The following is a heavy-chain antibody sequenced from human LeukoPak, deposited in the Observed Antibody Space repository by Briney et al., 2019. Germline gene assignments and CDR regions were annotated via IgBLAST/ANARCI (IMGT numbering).Heavy chain of an antibody. D-gene: IGHD6-13*01. CDR3: ARDVATGSSEFDP. CDR2: IHYSGST. J-gene: IGHJ5*02. CDR1: GGSIISSSYY. V-gene: IGHV4-61*01. Sequence: PSETLSLTCTVSGGSIISSSYYWNWIRQPPGKGLEWIGYIHYSGSTNYNPSLESRVTISLDTSKNQFSLKLSSVTAADTAVYYCARDVATGSSEFDPWGQGTLVTVSS.